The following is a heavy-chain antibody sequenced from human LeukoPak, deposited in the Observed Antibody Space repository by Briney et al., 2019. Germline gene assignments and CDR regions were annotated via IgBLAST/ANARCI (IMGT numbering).Heavy chain of an antibody. CDR1: GVSIRTTSYY. Sequence: SETLSLTCTVSGVSIRTTSYYWGWIRQPPGKGLEWIGSIYYSGNTYYNPSLNSRITISVDTSKNQFSLKLTSVTAADTAVYYCARYAAIKRVTKVHWFDPWGQGTLVTVSS. D-gene: IGHD4-17*01. CDR2: IYYSGNT. J-gene: IGHJ5*02. CDR3: ARYAAIKRVTKVHWFDP. V-gene: IGHV4-39*01.